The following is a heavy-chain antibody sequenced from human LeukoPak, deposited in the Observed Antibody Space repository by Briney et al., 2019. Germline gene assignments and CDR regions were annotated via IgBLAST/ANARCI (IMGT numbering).Heavy chain of an antibody. CDR2: IYGDGTRI. CDR1: GFTFSNYW. D-gene: IGHD1/OR15-1a*01. Sequence: PGGSLRLSCAASGFTFSNYWMHWVRHAPGKGLVWVSRIYGDGTRIAYADSVKGRFAISRDNAKSTLYRQMNSLRVEDTAVYYSARNNRDYWGQGTLVTVSS. J-gene: IGHJ4*02. V-gene: IGHV3-74*01. CDR3: ARNNRDY.